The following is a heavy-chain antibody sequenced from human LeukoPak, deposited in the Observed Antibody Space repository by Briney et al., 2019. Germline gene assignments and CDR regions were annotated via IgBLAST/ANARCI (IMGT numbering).Heavy chain of an antibody. J-gene: IGHJ6*02. Sequence: SETLSLTCAVYGGSFSGCYWSWIRQPPGKGLEWIGYIYYSGSTNYNPSLKSRVTISVDTSKNQFSLKLSSVTAADTAVYYCARASRRKDYDFWSGYWLGMDVWGQGTTVTVSS. CDR2: IYYSGST. CDR3: ARASRRKDYDFWSGYWLGMDV. V-gene: IGHV4-59*01. CDR1: GGSFSGCY. D-gene: IGHD3-3*01.